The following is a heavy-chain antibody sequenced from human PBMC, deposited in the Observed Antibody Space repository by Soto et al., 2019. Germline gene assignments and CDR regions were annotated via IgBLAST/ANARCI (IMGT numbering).Heavy chain of an antibody. V-gene: IGHV3-23*01. CDR1: GFPFSTYA. Sequence: EVQLLESGGNLVQPGGSLRLSCAGSGFPFSTYAVSWVRQTPGKGLEWVSAISPTGGSTYYAASVRGRFTISRDNSKNTVFLQMSGLRAEDTAISYCAKAERGILPTTTVGLDYWGQGTVLSVSS. CDR2: ISPTGGST. CDR3: AKAERGILPTTTVGLDY. D-gene: IGHD4-4*01. J-gene: IGHJ4*02.